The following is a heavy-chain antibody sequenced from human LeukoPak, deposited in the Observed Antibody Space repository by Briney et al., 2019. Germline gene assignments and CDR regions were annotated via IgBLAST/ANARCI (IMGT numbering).Heavy chain of an antibody. CDR3: ARGQGGSLSGNVAGLFASYHTYYYMDV. V-gene: IGHV1-46*01. CDR2: INPSDGAT. D-gene: IGHD1-26*01. J-gene: IGHJ6*03. CDR1: GYTFTTYY. Sequence: ASVKVSCKASGYTFTTYYIHWVRQAPGQGLEWMGMINPSDGATTYAQKFQGRGTMTRDMSATTVYMDVRTLRSEDPPVYFCARGQGGSLSGNVAGLFASYHTYYYMDVWGRGTTVTVSS.